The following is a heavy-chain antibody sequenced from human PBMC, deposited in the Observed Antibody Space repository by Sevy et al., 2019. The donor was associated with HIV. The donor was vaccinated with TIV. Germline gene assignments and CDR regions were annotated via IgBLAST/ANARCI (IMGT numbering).Heavy chain of an antibody. V-gene: IGHV3-30*18. D-gene: IGHD2-15*01. Sequence: GGSLRLSCAASGFIFSSYGMHWVHQAPGKGLEWVAVTSSDGSNEYYADSVKGRFTISRDNSKKTLFLQMNSLRAEDTAVYYCAKDGVAVVAATRYYYGMDVWGQGTTVTVSS. CDR2: TSSDGSNE. CDR3: AKDGVAVVAATRYYYGMDV. CDR1: GFIFSSYG. J-gene: IGHJ6*02.